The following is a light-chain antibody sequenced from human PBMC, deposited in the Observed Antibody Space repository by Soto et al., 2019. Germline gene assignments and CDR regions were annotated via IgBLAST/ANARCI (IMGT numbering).Light chain of an antibody. Sequence: DIQLTQSASFLSASVGDRVTITCRASQGISSYLAWYQQKPGKAPKLLIFAASTLQNGVPSRSSGSGSGTEFTLTISSLQPEDFATYYCLHLNSYSPDTFGPGTKVDIK. CDR1: QGISSY. CDR3: LHLNSYSPDT. V-gene: IGKV1-9*01. CDR2: AAS. J-gene: IGKJ3*01.